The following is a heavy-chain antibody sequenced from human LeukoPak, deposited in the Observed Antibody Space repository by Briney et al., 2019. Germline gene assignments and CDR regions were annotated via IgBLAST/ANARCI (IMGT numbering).Heavy chain of an antibody. D-gene: IGHD2-8*01. CDR2: IKQDGSEK. CDR3: ATEGTFRMLSA. J-gene: IGHJ6*04. CDR1: GFTFRNYW. V-gene: IGHV3-7*01. Sequence: PGGSLRLSCAASGFTFRNYWMSWVRQAPGKGLEWVANIKQDGSEKYYVDSVKGRFTISRDNAKNSLYLQMNSLRAEDTAVYYCATEGTFRMLSAWVKGTTVTVSS.